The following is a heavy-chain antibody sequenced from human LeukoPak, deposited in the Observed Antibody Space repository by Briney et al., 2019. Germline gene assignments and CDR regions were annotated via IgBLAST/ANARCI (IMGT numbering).Heavy chain of an antibody. J-gene: IGHJ6*02. Sequence: SETLSLTCTVSGDSISSSNYFWGWIRQPTGKGLEWVGNIYHSWNTFYNPSLKSRVTISADTSKNQFSLKLTLVTVADTAVYYCARQLYSSATVWGQGTTVIVSS. CDR2: IYHSWNT. V-gene: IGHV4-39*01. D-gene: IGHD6-25*01. CDR3: ARQLYSSATV. CDR1: GDSISSSNYF.